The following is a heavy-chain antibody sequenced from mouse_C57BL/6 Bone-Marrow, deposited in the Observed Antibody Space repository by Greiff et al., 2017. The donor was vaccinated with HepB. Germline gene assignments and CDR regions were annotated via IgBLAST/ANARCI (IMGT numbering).Heavy chain of an antibody. CDR3: ARDGSYYDYDGFAY. Sequence: EVKLMESGPGLVKPSQSLSLTCSVTGYSITSGYYWNWIRQFPGNKLEWMGYISYDGSNNYNPSLKNRISITRDTSKNQFFLKLNSVTTEDTATYYCARDGSYYDYDGFAYWGQGTLVTVSA. V-gene: IGHV3-6*01. CDR2: ISYDGSN. J-gene: IGHJ3*01. CDR1: GYSITSGYY. D-gene: IGHD2-4*01.